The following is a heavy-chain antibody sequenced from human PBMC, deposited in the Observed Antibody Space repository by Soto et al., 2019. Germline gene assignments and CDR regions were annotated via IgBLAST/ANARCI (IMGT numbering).Heavy chain of an antibody. CDR3: AHIPNYYQYDWFDP. CDR1: GFSLTTRGVG. V-gene: IGHV2-5*02. CDR2: IYWDDDK. Sequence: QITLKESGPTLVKPTQTLTLTCTFSGFSLTTRGVGVGWIRQPPGKALECLALIYWDDDKRYSPSLQSRLSITKVTSKSQVVLTMTNVDPVDTATYYCAHIPNYYQYDWFDPWGQGTLVSVSS. D-gene: IGHD3-16*01. J-gene: IGHJ5*02.